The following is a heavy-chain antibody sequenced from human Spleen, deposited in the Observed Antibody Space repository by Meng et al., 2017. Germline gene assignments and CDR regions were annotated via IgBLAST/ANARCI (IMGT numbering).Heavy chain of an antibody. J-gene: IGHJ3*02. CDR2: ISSRAITT. CDR3: AKDRDVSYYIRDHDAFDI. CDR1: GFTSSSYE. Sequence: LSLTCAASGFTSSSYEMNWVRQAPGKGLEWISYISSRAITTYYADSVTGRFTISRDNSKNTLYLQMNSLKAEDTTVYYCAKDRDVSYYIRDHDAFDIWGQGTMVTVSS. D-gene: IGHD1-26*01. V-gene: IGHV3-48*03.